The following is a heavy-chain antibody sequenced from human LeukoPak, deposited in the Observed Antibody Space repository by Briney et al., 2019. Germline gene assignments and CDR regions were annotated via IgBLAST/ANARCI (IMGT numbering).Heavy chain of an antibody. Sequence: GRSLRLSCAASGFTFSSYDMHWVRQAPGKGLEWVAVIWYDGSNKYYADSVKGRFTISRDNSKNTLYLQMNSLRAEDTAVYYCAKGGIAARQGYFDYWGQGALVTVSS. V-gene: IGHV3-33*06. J-gene: IGHJ4*02. CDR2: IWYDGSNK. CDR1: GFTFSSYD. CDR3: AKGGIAARQGYFDY. D-gene: IGHD6-6*01.